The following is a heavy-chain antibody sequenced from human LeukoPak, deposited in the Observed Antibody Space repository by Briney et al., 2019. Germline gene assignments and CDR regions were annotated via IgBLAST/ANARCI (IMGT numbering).Heavy chain of an antibody. J-gene: IGHJ4*02. Sequence: GGSLRLSCAASGFTFSSYGMHWVRQAPGKGLEWVTFIRYDGSDKYYADSVKGRFTISRDNSKNTLYLQMNSLRAEDTAVYYCAKAGIVGTAKIDYWGQGTLVTVSS. CDR3: AKAGIVGTAKIDY. CDR1: GFTFSSYG. CDR2: IRYDGSDK. V-gene: IGHV3-30*02. D-gene: IGHD3-22*01.